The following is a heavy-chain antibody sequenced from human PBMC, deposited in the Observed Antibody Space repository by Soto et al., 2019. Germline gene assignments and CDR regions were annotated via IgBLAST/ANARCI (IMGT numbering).Heavy chain of an antibody. CDR2: INPNSGGT. D-gene: IGHD3-22*01. CDR3: AREGYYDSSGYPLYYYGMDV. V-gene: IGHV1-2*04. Sequence: ASVKVSCKASGYTFTGYYMHWVRQAPGQGLEWMGWINPNSGGTNYAQKFQGWVTMTRDTSISTAYMELSRLRSDDTAVYYCAREGYYDSSGYPLYYYGMDVWGQGTTVTSP. CDR1: GYTFTGYY. J-gene: IGHJ6*02.